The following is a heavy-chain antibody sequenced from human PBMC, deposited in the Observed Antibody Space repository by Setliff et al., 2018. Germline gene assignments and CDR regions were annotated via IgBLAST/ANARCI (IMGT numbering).Heavy chain of an antibody. CDR3: ARGFLRYDILTGYYQRPHYFEY. CDR1: GYTFTSYG. D-gene: IGHD3-9*01. J-gene: IGHJ4*02. CDR2: ISVYSGDT. V-gene: IGHV1-18*01. Sequence: ASVKVSCKASGYTFTSYGVSWVRQAPGQGLEWMGWISVYSGDTNYAQKFQGRVTMTTDTSTSTAYMELSRLTSDDTAVYYCARGFLRYDILTGYYQRPHYFEYWGQGTLVTVSS.